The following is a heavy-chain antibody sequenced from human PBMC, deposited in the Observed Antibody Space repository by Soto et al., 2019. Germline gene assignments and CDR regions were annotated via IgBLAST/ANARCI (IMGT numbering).Heavy chain of an antibody. CDR2: IYYSGST. CDR3: ARVSIIAAAGRLDY. V-gene: IGHV4-31*03. J-gene: IGHJ4*02. CDR1: GGSISSGGYY. D-gene: IGHD6-13*01. Sequence: SETLSLTCTVSGGSISSGGYYWSWIRQHPGKGLEWIGYIYYSGSTYYNPSLKSRVTISVDTSKNQFSLKLSSVTAADTAVYYCARVSIIAAAGRLDYWGQGTLVTVSS.